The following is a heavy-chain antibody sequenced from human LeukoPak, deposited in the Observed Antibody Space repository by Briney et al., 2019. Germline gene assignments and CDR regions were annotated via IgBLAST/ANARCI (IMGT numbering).Heavy chain of an antibody. CDR1: GGSINNYY. CDR2: IHYSGST. Sequence: SETLSLTCTVSGGSINNYYWSWIRQPPGRGLEWIGYIHYSGSTNYNPSLESRVTISVDTSKNQFSLKLSSVTAADTAVYYCARGPVVVVPAANSSSLDYWGQGTLVTVSS. CDR3: ARGPVVVVPAANSSSLDY. V-gene: IGHV4-59*12. D-gene: IGHD2-2*01. J-gene: IGHJ4*02.